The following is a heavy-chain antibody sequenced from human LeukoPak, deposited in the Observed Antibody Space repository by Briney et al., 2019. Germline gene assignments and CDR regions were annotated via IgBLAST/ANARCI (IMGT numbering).Heavy chain of an antibody. CDR3: ASLSVAGTRDY. D-gene: IGHD6-19*01. Sequence: GGSLRLSCAASGFTFSSYSMNWVRQAPGKGLEWVSSISSSSSYIYYADSVKGRFTISRDNAKNSLYLQMNSLRAEDTAVYYCASLSVAGTRDYWGQGTLVTVSS. CDR2: ISSSSSYI. V-gene: IGHV3-21*01. CDR1: GFTFSSYS. J-gene: IGHJ4*02.